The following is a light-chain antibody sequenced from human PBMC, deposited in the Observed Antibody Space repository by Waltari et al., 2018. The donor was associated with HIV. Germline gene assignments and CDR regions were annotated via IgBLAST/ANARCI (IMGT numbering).Light chain of an antibody. J-gene: IGKJ1*01. CDR3: QQYIEWPLT. CDR2: AAS. Sequence: EIVMTQSPVTLSVSPGQRATLSCRARQSISGNIAWYQHKPGQAPKLLIFAASTMATGVPARFSGSGFGTEFTLSISDLQSEDFAIYHCQQYIEWPLTFGQGTKVEVK. V-gene: IGKV3-15*01. CDR1: QSISGN.